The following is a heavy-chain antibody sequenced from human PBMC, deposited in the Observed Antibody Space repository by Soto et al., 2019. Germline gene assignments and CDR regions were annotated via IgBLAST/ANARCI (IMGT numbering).Heavy chain of an antibody. Sequence: QVQLVESGGGVVQPGRSLRLSCAASGFTFSSYGMHWVRQAPGKGLEWVSVISHDGSNKYYADSVKGRFTISRDNSKNTLYLQMNSLRAEDTAVYYCAKGDRIAAAGHFDYWGQGTLVTASS. CDR2: ISHDGSNK. V-gene: IGHV3-30*18. J-gene: IGHJ4*02. CDR3: AKGDRIAAAGHFDY. CDR1: GFTFSSYG. D-gene: IGHD6-13*01.